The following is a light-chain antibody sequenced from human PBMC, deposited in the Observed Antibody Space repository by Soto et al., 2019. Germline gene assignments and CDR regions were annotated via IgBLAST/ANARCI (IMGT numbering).Light chain of an antibody. Sequence: QSALTQPPSASGSPGQSVTISCTGTSSDVGGYNYVSWYQQHPGKAPKLMIYEVNQRPSGVPDRFSGSKSGNTASLTVSGLQADDEADYYCSSYAGSNNLVFGGGTKLTVL. V-gene: IGLV2-8*01. J-gene: IGLJ2*01. CDR1: SSDVGGYNY. CDR3: SSYAGSNNLV. CDR2: EVN.